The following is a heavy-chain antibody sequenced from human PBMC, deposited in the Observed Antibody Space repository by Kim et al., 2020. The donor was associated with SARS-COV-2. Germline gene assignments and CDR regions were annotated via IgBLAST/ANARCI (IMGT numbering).Heavy chain of an antibody. Sequence: ASVKVSCKASGYTFTSYDINWVRQATGQGLEWMGWMNPNSGNTGYAQKFQGRVTMTRNTSISTAYMELSSLRSEDTAVYYCARGRWRPWSRSSGSYFLDYWGQGTLVTVSS. D-gene: IGHD1-26*01. V-gene: IGHV1-8*01. CDR3: ARGRWRPWSRSSGSYFLDY. J-gene: IGHJ4*02. CDR2: MNPNSGNT. CDR1: GYTFTSYD.